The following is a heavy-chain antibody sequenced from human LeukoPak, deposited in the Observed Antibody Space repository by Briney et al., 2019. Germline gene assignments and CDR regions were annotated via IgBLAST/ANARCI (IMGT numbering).Heavy chain of an antibody. CDR2: ISSSGSTI. V-gene: IGHV3-11*01. Sequence: GGSLRLSCAASGFTFSDYYMTWIRQAPGKGLEWVSYISSSGSTIYYTDSVKGRFTISRDNAKNSLYLQMNSLRAEDTAVYYCAKMAAAGTWYFDYWGQGTLVTVSS. D-gene: IGHD6-13*01. CDR3: AKMAAAGTWYFDY. CDR1: GFTFSDYY. J-gene: IGHJ4*02.